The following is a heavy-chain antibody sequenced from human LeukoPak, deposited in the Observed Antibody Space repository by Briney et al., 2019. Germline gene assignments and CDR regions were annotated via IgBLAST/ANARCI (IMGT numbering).Heavy chain of an antibody. V-gene: IGHV1-8*01. Sequence: ASVKVSCKASGYTFTSYDINWVRQATGQGLEWMGWMNPNSGNTGYAQKFQGRVTMTRNTSISTAYMELSSLRSEDTAVYYCARDSEDIVVVVAATPFDYWGQGTLVTVSS. CDR1: GYTFTSYD. D-gene: IGHD2-15*01. CDR3: ARDSEDIVVVVAATPFDY. J-gene: IGHJ4*02. CDR2: MNPNSGNT.